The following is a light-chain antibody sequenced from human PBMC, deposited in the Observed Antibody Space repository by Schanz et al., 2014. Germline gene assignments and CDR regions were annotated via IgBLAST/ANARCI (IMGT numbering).Light chain of an antibody. CDR1: QSVSSN. V-gene: IGKV3-15*01. CDR2: GAS. J-gene: IGKJ1*01. Sequence: EIVMTQSPGSLSVSPGERATLSCRASQSVSSNLAWYQQKPGQAPRLLIYGASTRATGIPARFSGSGSGTEFTLTITRLDPEDFAVYYCQQYGSSPGTFGQGTKVEIK. CDR3: QQYGSSPGT.